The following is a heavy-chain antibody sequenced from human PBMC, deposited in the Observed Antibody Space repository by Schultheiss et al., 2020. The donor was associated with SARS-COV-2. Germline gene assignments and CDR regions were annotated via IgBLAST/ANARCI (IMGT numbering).Heavy chain of an antibody. CDR1: GGSFSGYY. D-gene: IGHD2-15*01. V-gene: IGHV4-34*01. CDR3: ASPAPRYCSGGSCYRNYYYYCGMDV. J-gene: IGHJ6*02. Sequence: SQTLSLTCAVYGGSFSGYYWSWIRQPPGKGLEWIGEINHSGSTNYNPSLKSRVTISVDTPKNQFSLKLSSVTAADTAVYYCASPAPRYCSGGSCYRNYYYYCGMDVWGQGTTVTVSS. CDR2: INHSGST.